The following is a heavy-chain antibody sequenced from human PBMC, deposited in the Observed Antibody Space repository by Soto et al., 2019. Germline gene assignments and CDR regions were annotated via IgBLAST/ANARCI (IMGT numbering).Heavy chain of an antibody. D-gene: IGHD3-9*01. Sequence: EVQLVESGGGLVQPGGSLRLSCAASGFTVNSNYMSWVRQAPGKGLEWVSVIYSDGSTYYADSVKGRFIISRDNSNNPLYYQMNSLRAEYTAVCYCATLTKSDILTGFYPCWGQGTLVTVSS. J-gene: IGHJ4*02. CDR2: IYSDGST. V-gene: IGHV3-66*01. CDR1: GFTVNSNY. CDR3: ATLTKSDILTGFYPC.